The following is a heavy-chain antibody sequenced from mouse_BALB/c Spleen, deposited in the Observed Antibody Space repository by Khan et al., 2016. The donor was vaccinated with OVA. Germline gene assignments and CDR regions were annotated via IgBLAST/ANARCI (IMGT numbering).Heavy chain of an antibody. CDR3: ARSNYYGSCLYAMDY. CDR2: IAPGSGST. CDR1: GYTFTSYW. D-gene: IGHD1-1*01. V-gene: IGHV1S41*01. Sequence: DLAKPGASVKLSCKASGYTFTSYWINWIKQRPGQGLEWIGRIAPGSGSTYYNEMFKGKATLTADTSSSTAYIQLSSLSSEDSAVXFGARSNYYGSCLYAMDYWGQGTSVTVSS. J-gene: IGHJ4*01.